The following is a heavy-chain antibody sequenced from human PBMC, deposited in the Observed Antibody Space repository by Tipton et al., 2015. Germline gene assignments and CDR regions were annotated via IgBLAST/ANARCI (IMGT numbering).Heavy chain of an antibody. CDR2: INAYNGNT. CDR3: ASFNCGRDCYSYRGWFDP. V-gene: IGHV1-18*01. J-gene: IGHJ5*02. D-gene: IGHD2-21*02. CDR1: GYTFTSYG. Sequence: QSGPEVKKPGASVKVSCKASGYTFTSYGISWVRQAPGQGLEWMGWINAYNGNTKYAQKLLGRVTMTTDTSTSTAYMELRSLRSDDTAVYYCASFNCGRDCYSYRGWFDPWGQGTLVTVSS.